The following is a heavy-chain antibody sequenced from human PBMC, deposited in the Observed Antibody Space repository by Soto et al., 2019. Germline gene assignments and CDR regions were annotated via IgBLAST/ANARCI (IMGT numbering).Heavy chain of an antibody. CDR3: AKFVGYYYMDV. J-gene: IGHJ6*03. CDR1: GFTVSSNY. V-gene: IGHV3-53*01. Sequence: GGSLRLSCAASGFTVSSNYMSWVRQAPGKGLEWVSVIYSGGSTYYADSVKCRFTISRDNSKNTLYLQMNSLRAEDTAVYYCAKFVGYYYMDVWGKGTTVTVSS. D-gene: IGHD1-26*01. CDR2: IYSGGST.